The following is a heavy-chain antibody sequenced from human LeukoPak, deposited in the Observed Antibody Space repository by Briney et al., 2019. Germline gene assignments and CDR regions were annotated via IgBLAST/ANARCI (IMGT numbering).Heavy chain of an antibody. CDR3: VRITIFVDFFDY. V-gene: IGHV1-18*01. Sequence: ASVKVSCKASGYTFTRYTISWVRQAPGQGLGWMGWISAHNGNTSYAQKLQGRVTMTTDTSTSTAYMELRRLRSDDTAVYFCVRITIFVDFFDYWGQGTLVTVSS. CDR2: ISAHNGNT. D-gene: IGHD3-3*01. CDR1: GYTFTRYT. J-gene: IGHJ4*02.